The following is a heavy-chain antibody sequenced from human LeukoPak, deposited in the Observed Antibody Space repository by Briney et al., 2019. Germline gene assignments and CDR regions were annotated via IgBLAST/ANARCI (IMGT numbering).Heavy chain of an antibody. V-gene: IGHV1-2*06. CDR3: ARDGVWAFDY. Sequence: ASVKVSCKASGYTFTSYFMHWVRQAPGQGLEWMGRINPSSGGTDYAQKFRGRVTMTRDASINTAYMELSSLRSDDTAVYYCARDGVWAFDYWGQGTLVTVSS. CDR1: GYTFTSYF. CDR2: INPSSGGT. D-gene: IGHD3-16*01. J-gene: IGHJ4*02.